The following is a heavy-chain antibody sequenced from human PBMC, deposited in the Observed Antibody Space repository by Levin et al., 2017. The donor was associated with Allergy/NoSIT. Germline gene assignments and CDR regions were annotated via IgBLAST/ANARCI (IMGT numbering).Heavy chain of an antibody. V-gene: IGHV3-74*01. CDR2: INTVESDT. CDR1: GFTFSNYW. Sequence: HPGGSLRLSCAASGFTFSNYWMHWVRQAPGKGLEWVSRINTVESDTTYADSVKGRFTISRDNAKNTLYLQMNSLRAEDTAVYYCARDDLLTGFEYYMDVWGKGTTVTVSS. D-gene: IGHD3-9*01. J-gene: IGHJ6*03. CDR3: ARDDLLTGFEYYMDV.